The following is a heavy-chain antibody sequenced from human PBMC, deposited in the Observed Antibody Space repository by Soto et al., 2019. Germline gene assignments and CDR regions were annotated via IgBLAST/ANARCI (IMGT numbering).Heavy chain of an antibody. CDR3: ARAAIQGHQFVVDPRDRHTLHY. D-gene: IGHD2-15*01. Sequence: EGLEWIGEVIPTGSTNYNPSLKSRVTISVDTSKNQFSLKLTSVTAADTAVYYCARAAIQGHQFVVDPRDRHTLHYWGSGNRVT. J-gene: IGHJ4*02. V-gene: IGHV4-34*12. CDR2: VIPTGST.